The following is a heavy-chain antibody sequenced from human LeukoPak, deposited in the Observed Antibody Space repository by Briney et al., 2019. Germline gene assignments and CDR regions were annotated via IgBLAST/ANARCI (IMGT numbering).Heavy chain of an antibody. J-gene: IGHJ6*02. CDR2: IKSKTDGGTT. V-gene: IGHV3-15*01. Sequence: GGSLRLSCAASGFTFSSYSMNWVRQAPGKGLEWVGRIKSKTDGGTTDYAAPVKGRFTISRDDSKNTLYLQMNSLKTEDTAVYYCTTFTRRYYYYGMDVWGQGTTVTVSS. CDR3: TTFTRRYYYYGMDV. CDR1: GFTFSSYS.